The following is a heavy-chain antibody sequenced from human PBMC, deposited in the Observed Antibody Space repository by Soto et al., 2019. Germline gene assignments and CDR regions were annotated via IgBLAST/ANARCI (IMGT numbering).Heavy chain of an antibody. CDR3: AREAGRFYVGYFDY. Sequence: GGSLRLSCAASGFTFSNYGMHWVRQAPGKGLEWVAVIWYDGTTKYFTDSVKGRFSISRDNSKNTLSLQMNSLRAEDTAVYYCAREAGRFYVGYFDYWGQGTLVTVSS. J-gene: IGHJ4*02. V-gene: IGHV3-33*01. D-gene: IGHD1-26*01. CDR1: GFTFSNYG. CDR2: IWYDGTTK.